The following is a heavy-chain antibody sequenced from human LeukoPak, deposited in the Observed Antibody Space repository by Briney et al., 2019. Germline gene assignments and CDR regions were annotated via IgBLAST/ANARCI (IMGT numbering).Heavy chain of an antibody. V-gene: IGHV3-7*01. CDR3: ARGAYRDRFFDY. CDR2: IKQGGSER. J-gene: IGHJ4*02. D-gene: IGHD4-11*01. CDR1: GFIFSSYW. Sequence: GGSLRLSCAASGFIFSSYWMSWVRQAPGKGLEWVANIKQGGSERYYVDSVKGRFTISRDSAKNSVYLQMNSLGVEDTAVYYCARGAYRDRFFDYWGQGALVTVSS.